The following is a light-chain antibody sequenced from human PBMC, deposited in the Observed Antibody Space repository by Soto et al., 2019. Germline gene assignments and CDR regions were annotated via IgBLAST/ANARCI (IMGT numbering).Light chain of an antibody. Sequence: DIQMTQSPSTLSASVGDRVTITCWASQSISGWLAWYQQKPGKAPKLLIYKASSLESGVPSRFSGSGSGTEFTLTISSLQPDDFATYYCQPYNSLFTFGPGTKVDIK. CDR1: QSISGW. CDR2: KAS. V-gene: IGKV1-5*03. J-gene: IGKJ3*01. CDR3: QPYNSLFT.